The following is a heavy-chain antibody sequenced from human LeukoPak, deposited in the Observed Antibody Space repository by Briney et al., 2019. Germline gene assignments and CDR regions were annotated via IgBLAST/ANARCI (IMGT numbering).Heavy chain of an antibody. D-gene: IGHD6-25*01. CDR2: MREEGSEI. V-gene: IGHV3-7*01. J-gene: IGHJ4*02. CDR1: GFPFNVQT. Sequence: GGSLRLSCVPSGFPFNVQTISCVPKAPGEGRDWVASMREEGSEINYVDSVKGRFTISRDNPKNSLYLQMNSLRAEDTAVYYCARGGAARGRFENWGQGTLVTVSS. CDR3: ARGGAARGRFEN.